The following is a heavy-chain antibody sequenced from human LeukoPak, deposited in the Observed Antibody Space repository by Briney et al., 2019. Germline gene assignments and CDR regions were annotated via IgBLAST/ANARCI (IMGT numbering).Heavy chain of an antibody. Sequence: ASVKVSCKASGYTFTGYYMHWARQAPGQGLEWMGWINPNSGGTNYAQKFQGRVTMTRDTSISTAYMELSRLRSDDTAVYYCARDLEWELRAERGALDYWGQGILVTVSS. CDR3: ARDLEWELRAERGALDY. V-gene: IGHV1-2*02. D-gene: IGHD1-26*01. CDR1: GYTFTGYY. CDR2: INPNSGGT. J-gene: IGHJ4*02.